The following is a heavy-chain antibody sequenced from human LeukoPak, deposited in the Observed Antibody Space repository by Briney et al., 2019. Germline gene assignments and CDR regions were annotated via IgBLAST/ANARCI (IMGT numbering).Heavy chain of an antibody. V-gene: IGHV4-39*01. CDR2: TNYSGST. D-gene: IGHD3-22*01. CDR1: GGSITSGAYY. CDR3: ARNRRSYDSSGYQNYFAY. Sequence: SETLSLTCTVSGGSITSGAYYWGWIRQPPGKGLEWIGSTNYSGSTYSNPSLKGRVTISVDTSKNQFSLKLISVTAADTAVYYCARNRRSYDSSGYQNYFAYWGQGTLVIVSS. J-gene: IGHJ4*02.